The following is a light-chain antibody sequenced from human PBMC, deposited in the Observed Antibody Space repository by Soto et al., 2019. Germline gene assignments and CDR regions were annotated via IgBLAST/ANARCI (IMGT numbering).Light chain of an antibody. Sequence: EIVLTQSPATLSLSPGERATLSCRASQSVSSYLAWYQQKPGQAPRLLIYDASNRATGIPARFSGSGSGTDFTLTISSLEPEDFAVYYGQQRRGTFGPGTKVDIK. CDR3: QQRRGT. J-gene: IGKJ3*01. CDR1: QSVSSY. CDR2: DAS. V-gene: IGKV3-11*01.